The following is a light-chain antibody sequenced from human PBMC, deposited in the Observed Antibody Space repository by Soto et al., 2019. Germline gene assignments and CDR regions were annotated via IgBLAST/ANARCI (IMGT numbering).Light chain of an antibody. Sequence: EIVMTKYPDTRSVSPGERSTLSCRASQGVRSNLAWYQQKPGQPPRLVISGASTRAPGIPARFSGFGSGTDFTLTISSLQSEDFAIYYCQQYNNLPAITFGQGRLLEIK. J-gene: IGKJ5*01. CDR2: GAS. V-gene: IGKV3D-15*01. CDR1: QGVRSN. CDR3: QQYNNLPAIT.